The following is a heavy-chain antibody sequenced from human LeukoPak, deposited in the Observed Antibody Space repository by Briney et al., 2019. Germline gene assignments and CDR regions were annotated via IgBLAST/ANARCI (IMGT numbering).Heavy chain of an antibody. Sequence: GGSLRLSCAASGFTFSSYSMNWVRQAPGKGLEWVSYISSSSSTIYYADSVKGRFTISRDNAKNSLYLQMNSLRAEDTAVYYCARGADSSGSDPWGQGTLVTVSS. CDR1: GFTFSSYS. J-gene: IGHJ5*02. CDR3: ARGADSSGSDP. D-gene: IGHD6-19*01. V-gene: IGHV3-48*04. CDR2: ISSSSSTI.